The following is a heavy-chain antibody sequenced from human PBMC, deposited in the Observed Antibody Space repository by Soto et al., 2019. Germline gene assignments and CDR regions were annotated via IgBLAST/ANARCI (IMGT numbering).Heavy chain of an antibody. D-gene: IGHD1-1*01. CDR3: ARDMNGGAN. CDR1: GGTFSSYT. V-gene: IGHV1-69*08. J-gene: IGHJ4*02. Sequence: QVQLVQSGAEVKKPGSSVKVSCKASGGTFSSYTISWVRQAPGQGLEWMGRIIPILGIANYAQKFQGRVTITADKSTSTAYMEVGSLRSEDTAGYYWARDMNGGANWGQGTLVTVSS. CDR2: IIPILGIA.